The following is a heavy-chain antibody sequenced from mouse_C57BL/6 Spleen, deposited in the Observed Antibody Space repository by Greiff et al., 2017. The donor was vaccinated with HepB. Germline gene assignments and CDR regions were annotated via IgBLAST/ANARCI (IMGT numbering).Heavy chain of an antibody. CDR1: GFSLTSYG. J-gene: IGHJ4*01. D-gene: IGHD2-1*01. Sequence: VQGVESGPGLVQPSQSLSITCTVSGFSLTSYGVHWVRQSPGKGLEWLGVIWRGGSTEYNAAFMSRLSITKDNSKSQVFFKMNSLQADDTAIYYCARGATMAYYAMDYWGQGTSVTVSS. CDR3: ARGATMAYYAMDY. CDR2: IWRGGST. V-gene: IGHV2-5*01.